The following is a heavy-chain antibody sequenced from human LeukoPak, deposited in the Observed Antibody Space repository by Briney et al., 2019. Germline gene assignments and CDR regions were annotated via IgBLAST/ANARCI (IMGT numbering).Heavy chain of an antibody. J-gene: IGHJ4*02. CDR2: IYYSVST. Sequence: SETLSLTCTVSGGSISSYYWSWIRQPPGKGLEWIGYIYYSVSTNYNPSLKSRVTISVDTSKNQFSLKLSSVTAADTAVYYCARGDGYNNPFDYWGQGTLVTVSS. D-gene: IGHD5-24*01. V-gene: IGHV4-59*01. CDR1: GGSISSYY. CDR3: ARGDGYNNPFDY.